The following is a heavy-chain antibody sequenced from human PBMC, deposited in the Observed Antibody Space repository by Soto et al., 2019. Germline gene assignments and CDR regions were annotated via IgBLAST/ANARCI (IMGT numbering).Heavy chain of an antibody. J-gene: IGHJ6*02. CDR1: GYNFTSYG. V-gene: IGHV1-18*01. Sequence: QVQLVESGAEVKKPGASVKVSCKASGYNFTSYGFSWVRQAPGQGLEWMGWINGYTGNTHYAQKFQGRVTMTTDTSTSTAYMELWTLISDDTAVYYCARSWVTGKGGMDVWGQGTTVTVSS. CDR2: INGYTGNT. CDR3: ARSWVTGKGGMDV. D-gene: IGHD3-16*01.